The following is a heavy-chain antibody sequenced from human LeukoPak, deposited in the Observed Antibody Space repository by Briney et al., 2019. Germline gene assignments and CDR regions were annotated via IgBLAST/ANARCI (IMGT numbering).Heavy chain of an antibody. CDR3: ARQEVGATAFYFDS. CDR2: IFYSGST. CDR1: GGSISSSNYF. Sequence: PSETLSLTCSVSGGSISSSNYFWGWIRQPPGQGLEWIGSIFYSGSTYYNPSLKGRVTISADTSKNQFSLKLSSVTATDTAVFYCARQEVGATAFYFDSWGQGTLVTVSS. J-gene: IGHJ4*02. V-gene: IGHV4-39*01. D-gene: IGHD1-26*01.